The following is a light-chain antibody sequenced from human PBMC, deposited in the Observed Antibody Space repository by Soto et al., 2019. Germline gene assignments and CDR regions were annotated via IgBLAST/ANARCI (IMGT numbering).Light chain of an antibody. Sequence: ETVMTQSPATLSVSPGERATLSCRASQSISNNLAWYQQKPGQAPRLVMFRTSTRATGVPARFSGIGSGTEFNMTISSLQSEDFAVYYCQQYNNWPRATFGGGTKVEIK. CDR3: QQYNNWPRAT. V-gene: IGKV3-15*01. J-gene: IGKJ4*01. CDR1: QSISNN. CDR2: RTS.